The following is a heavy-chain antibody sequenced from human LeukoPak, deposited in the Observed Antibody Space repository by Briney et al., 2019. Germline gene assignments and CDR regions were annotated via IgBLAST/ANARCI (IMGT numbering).Heavy chain of an antibody. J-gene: IGHJ6*03. CDR2: VSPTSGST. Sequence: ASVKVSCKASGYTFTNYDFNWVRQAPGQGLVWMGWVSPTSGSTGYDQKFQGRLIITRDASISTVYMELSSLTSEDTAVYYCARGSYHWNKGGYYYMDVWGKGTTVTVSS. CDR1: GYTFTNYD. CDR3: ARGSYHWNKGGYYYMDV. D-gene: IGHD1/OR15-1a*01. V-gene: IGHV1-8*02.